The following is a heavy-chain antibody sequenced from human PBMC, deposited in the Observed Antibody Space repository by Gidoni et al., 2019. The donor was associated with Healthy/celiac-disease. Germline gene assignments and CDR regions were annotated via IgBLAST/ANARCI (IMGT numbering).Heavy chain of an antibody. CDR1: GFTLSSYA. J-gene: IGHJ6*02. Sequence: EGQLLESGGGLVQPGGSLRLACAASGFTLSSYAMSWVRQAPGKGLEWVSAISGSGGSTYYADSVKGRFTISRDNSKNTLYLQMNSLRAEDTAVYYCAKEGAGLPSSYGMDVWGQGTTVTVSS. CDR2: ISGSGGST. V-gene: IGHV3-23*01. D-gene: IGHD4-17*01. CDR3: AKEGAGLPSSYGMDV.